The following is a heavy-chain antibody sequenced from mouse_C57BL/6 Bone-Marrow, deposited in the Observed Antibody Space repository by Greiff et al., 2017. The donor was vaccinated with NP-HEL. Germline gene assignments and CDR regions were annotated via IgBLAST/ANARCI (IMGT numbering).Heavy chain of an antibody. V-gene: IGHV1-62-2*01. CDR2: FYPGSGSI. D-gene: IGHD1-1*01. J-gene: IGHJ1*03. CDR1: GYTFTEYT. Sequence: QVHVKQSGAELVKPGASVKLSCKASGYTFTEYTIHWVKQRSGQGLEWIGWFYPGSGSIKYNEKFKDKATLTADKYSSTVYMELSRLTSEDSAVYFCARHEEGYGSSYVDWYFDVWGTGTTVTVSS. CDR3: ARHEEGYGSSYVDWYFDV.